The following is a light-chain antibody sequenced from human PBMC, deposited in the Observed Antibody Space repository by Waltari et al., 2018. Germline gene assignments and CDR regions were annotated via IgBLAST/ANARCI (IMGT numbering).Light chain of an antibody. CDR2: GTS. J-gene: IGLJ2*01. CDR3: QSYDTSLSVV. Sequence: QSVLTQPPSVSGAPGQRVSIPCTGSGSNLGAGCDVPWYQQHPGKAPKLLIYGTSTRPPGVPDRFFGSQSGTSASLAITALQAEDEAEYYCQSYDTSLSVVFGGGTKLTVL. CDR1: GSNLGAGCD. V-gene: IGLV1-40*01.